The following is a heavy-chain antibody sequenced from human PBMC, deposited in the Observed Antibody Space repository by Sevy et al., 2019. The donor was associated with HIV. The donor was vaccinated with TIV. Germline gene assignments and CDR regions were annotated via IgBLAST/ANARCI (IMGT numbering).Heavy chain of an antibody. CDR1: GFSISNNFY. V-gene: IGHV4-38-2*01. D-gene: IGHD3-3*01. CDR3: ARARRPETNYFCMDV. J-gene: IGHJ6*03. CDR2: IYHSGTT. Sequence: SETLSLTCDVSGFSISNNFYWGWIRQPPGKGLEWIGSIYHSGTTYYSPSLNSRVTISVDMSNNQFALRLNSVTAADTAVYYCARARRPETNYFCMDVWGKGTTVTVSS.